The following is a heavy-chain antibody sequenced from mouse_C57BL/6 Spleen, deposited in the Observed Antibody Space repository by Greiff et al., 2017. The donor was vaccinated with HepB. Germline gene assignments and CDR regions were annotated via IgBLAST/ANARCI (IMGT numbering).Heavy chain of an antibody. V-gene: IGHV1-20*01. CDR1: GYSFTGYF. D-gene: IGHD3-2*02. Sequence: EVHLVESGPELVKPGDSVKISCKASGYSFTGYFMNWVMQSHGKSLEWIGRINPYNGDTFYNQKFKGKATLTVDKSSSTAHMDFRSLTSEDSAVYYCARDSSGYVDFDYWGQGTTLTVSS. J-gene: IGHJ2*01. CDR3: ARDSSGYVDFDY. CDR2: INPYNGDT.